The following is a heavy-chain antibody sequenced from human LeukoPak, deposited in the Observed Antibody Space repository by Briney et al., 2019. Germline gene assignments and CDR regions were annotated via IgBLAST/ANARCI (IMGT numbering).Heavy chain of an antibody. CDR1: GGSISSTSYY. CDR2: ISYSGGT. D-gene: IGHD6-13*01. Sequence: SETLSLTCTVSGGSISSTSYYWGWIRQPPGKGLEWIGDISYSGGTFNNPSLRSRLTISVDTSKNQFSLKLSSVTAADTAVYYCARRVSSWYYFDYWGQGALVTVSS. J-gene: IGHJ4*02. CDR3: ARRVSSWYYFDY. V-gene: IGHV4-39*01.